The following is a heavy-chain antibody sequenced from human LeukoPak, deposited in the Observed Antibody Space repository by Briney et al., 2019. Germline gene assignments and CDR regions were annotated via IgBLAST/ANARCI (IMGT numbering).Heavy chain of an antibody. Sequence: SQTLSLTCTVSGGPISSGDYYWSWIRQPPGTGLEWIGYIYYSGSTYYNPSLKSRVTISVDTSKNQFSLKLSSVTAADTAVYYCARDLGYGDYALDYWGQGTLVTVSS. J-gene: IGHJ4*02. CDR1: GGPISSGDYY. CDR2: IYYSGST. CDR3: ARDLGYGDYALDY. D-gene: IGHD4-17*01. V-gene: IGHV4-30-4*01.